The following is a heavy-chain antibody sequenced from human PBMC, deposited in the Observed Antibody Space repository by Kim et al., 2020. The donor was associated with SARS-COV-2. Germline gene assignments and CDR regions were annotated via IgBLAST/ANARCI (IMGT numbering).Heavy chain of an antibody. J-gene: IGHJ4*02. D-gene: IGHD3-22*01. Sequence: ADSVKGRFTIARDNAKNTLYLQMNSLRAEDTAVYYCARVPDYYDSRALGYWGQGTLVTVSS. CDR3: ARVPDYYDSRALGY. V-gene: IGHV3-74*01.